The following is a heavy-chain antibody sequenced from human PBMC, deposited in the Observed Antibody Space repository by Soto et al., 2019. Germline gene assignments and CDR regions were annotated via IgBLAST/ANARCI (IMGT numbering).Heavy chain of an antibody. J-gene: IGHJ4*02. Sequence: GGSLRLSCAASGSSVTNYWISWVRQAPGKGLEWVANVRRDGRDEYYADSVRGRFTISRDNAKNSVYLQMDSLRAEDTAVYYCASLDSMAAARGYWGQGTQVTVSS. D-gene: IGHD6-6*01. V-gene: IGHV3-7*03. CDR3: ASLDSMAAARGY. CDR2: VRRDGRDE. CDR1: GSSVTNYW.